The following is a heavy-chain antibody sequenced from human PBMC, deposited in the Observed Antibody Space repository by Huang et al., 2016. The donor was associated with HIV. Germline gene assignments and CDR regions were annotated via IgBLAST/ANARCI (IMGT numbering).Heavy chain of an antibody. V-gene: IGHV1-69*06. J-gene: IGHJ2*01. D-gene: IGHD2-15*01. CDR2: IIPVCGTT. Sequence: QVQLVQSGAEVKKPGSSVKVSCKASGGTFTSYAINWVRQAPGQGLQWMGGIIPVCGTTYYAQKVRDRLTITADKSTGTAYMDLSSLRSEDTAVYFCAREARGLGYCSGGNCDWYFDLWGRGTLVTVSS. CDR1: GGTFTSYA. CDR3: AREARGLGYCSGGNCDWYFDL.